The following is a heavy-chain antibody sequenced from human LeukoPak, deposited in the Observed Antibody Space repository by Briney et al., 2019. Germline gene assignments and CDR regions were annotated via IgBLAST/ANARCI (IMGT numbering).Heavy chain of an antibody. J-gene: IGHJ4*02. CDR1: GFTFSSYW. CDR3: ARDFGLYYYGSGSRLVDY. Sequence: GGSLRLSCAASGFTFSSYWMSWVRQAPGKGLEWVANIKQDGSEKYYVDSVKGRFTISRDNAKNSLYLQMNSLRAEDTAVYYCARDFGLYYYGSGSRLVDYWGQGTLVTVSS. D-gene: IGHD3-10*01. CDR2: IKQDGSEK. V-gene: IGHV3-7*01.